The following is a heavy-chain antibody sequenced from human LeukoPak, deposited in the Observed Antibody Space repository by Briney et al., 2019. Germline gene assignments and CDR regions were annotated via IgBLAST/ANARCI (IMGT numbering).Heavy chain of an antibody. CDR2: ISYDGGDK. Sequence: GGSLRLSCAASGFSFNNYAMYWVRQAPGKGLEWVALISYDGGDKYYAESMKGRITISSDNAEKTLYLQMNNLRPDDTAFYFCVKEGVEYSYSYGDYWGQGTLVTVSS. CDR1: GFSFNNYA. V-gene: IGHV3-30*18. J-gene: IGHJ4*02. CDR3: VKEGVEYSYSYGDY. D-gene: IGHD3-16*01.